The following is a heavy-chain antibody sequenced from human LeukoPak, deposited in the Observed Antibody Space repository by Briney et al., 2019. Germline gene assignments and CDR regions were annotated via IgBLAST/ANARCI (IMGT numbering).Heavy chain of an antibody. CDR2: IKQDGSQK. V-gene: IGHV3-7*01. Sequence: GGSLRLSCAASGFTFNTYYITCVRQAPGKGREWVANIKQDGSQKYYVHSVKGRFTISRDNAKNSLYLQMNSLRAEDTAVYFCARANFDLWGRGTLVTVSS. CDR3: ARANFDL. CDR1: GFTFNTYY. J-gene: IGHJ2*01.